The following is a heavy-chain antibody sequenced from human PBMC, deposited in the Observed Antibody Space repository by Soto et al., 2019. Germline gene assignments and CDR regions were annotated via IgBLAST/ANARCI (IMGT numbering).Heavy chain of an antibody. CDR2: ISSSSSYI. CDR1: GFTFSSYS. D-gene: IGHD5-18*01. Sequence: GGSLRLSCAASGFTFSSYSMNWVRQAPGKGLEWVSSISSSSSYIYYADSVKGRFTISRDNAKNSLYLQMNSLRAEDTAVYYCARDRVQLWFDWFDYWGQGTLVTVSS. J-gene: IGHJ4*02. V-gene: IGHV3-21*01. CDR3: ARDRVQLWFDWFDY.